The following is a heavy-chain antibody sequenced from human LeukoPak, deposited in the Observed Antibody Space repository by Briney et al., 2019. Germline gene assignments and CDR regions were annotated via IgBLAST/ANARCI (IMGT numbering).Heavy chain of an antibody. V-gene: IGHV3-23*01. CDR3: AKDNFGLVPYCFDS. CDR1: GFTFTDYA. Sequence: GGSLRLSSVASGFTFTDYAMSWVRQAPGKGLEWVSSIGGGGFNTHYADSVKGRFSISRDTSTNTLYLEMNSLRADDSALYYCAKDNFGLVPYCFDSWGQGTLVTVSS. D-gene: IGHD2-21*01. CDR2: IGGGGFNT. J-gene: IGHJ4*02.